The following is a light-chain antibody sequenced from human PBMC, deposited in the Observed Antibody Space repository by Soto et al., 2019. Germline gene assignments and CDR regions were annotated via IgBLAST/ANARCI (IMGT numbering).Light chain of an antibody. J-gene: IGKJ1*01. V-gene: IGKV3-20*01. Sequence: TQSPXTPXXXXGXXXTLXRXAVQSVTSTYMAWYQRKPGQAPRLLIYATSFRATGIPDRFRGSGSGTDFTLTISSLEPEDSAVYYCQDSSTSPWPFGQGTKVDIK. CDR1: QSVTSTY. CDR3: QDSSTSPWP. CDR2: ATS.